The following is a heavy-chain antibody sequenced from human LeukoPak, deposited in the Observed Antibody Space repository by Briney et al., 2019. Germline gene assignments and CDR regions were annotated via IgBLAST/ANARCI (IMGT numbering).Heavy chain of an antibody. V-gene: IGHV3-74*01. J-gene: IGHJ5*02. CDR3: AATASYNWFDP. CDR2: INSDGSST. CDR1: GFTFSSYW. D-gene: IGHD2-21*02. Sequence: GSLRLSCAASGFTFSSYWMHWVRQAPGKGLVWVSRINSDGSSTSYADSVKGRFTISRDNAKNTLYLQMNSLRAEDTAVYYCAATASYNWFDPWGQGTLVTVSS.